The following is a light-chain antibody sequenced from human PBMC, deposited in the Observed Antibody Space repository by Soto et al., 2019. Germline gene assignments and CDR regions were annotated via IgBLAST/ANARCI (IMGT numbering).Light chain of an antibody. J-gene: IGLJ1*01. CDR2: DVS. V-gene: IGLV2-14*03. Sequence: QSVLTQPASVSGSPGQSITISCTGTSSDVGGYNYVSWYQQHPGKAPKLVIYDVSNRPSGVSPRFSGAKSGNTASLTIAGLQAEDEADYYCSSYTRRSTYVFGTGTKVTVL. CDR1: SSDVGGYNY. CDR3: SSYTRRSTYV.